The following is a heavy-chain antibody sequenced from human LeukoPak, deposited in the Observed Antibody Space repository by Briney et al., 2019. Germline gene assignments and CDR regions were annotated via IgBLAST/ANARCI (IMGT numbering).Heavy chain of an antibody. Sequence: ASVKVSCKAPGYTFTTYYMHWVRQAPGQGLEWMGIINPSGGSTTYAQNFQGRVTMTRDTSTSAVYMEVSSLRSEDTAVYYCAGDRATSYFDYWGQGALVTISS. V-gene: IGHV1-46*01. CDR1: GYTFTTYY. CDR2: INPSGGST. D-gene: IGHD1-26*01. J-gene: IGHJ4*02. CDR3: AGDRATSYFDY.